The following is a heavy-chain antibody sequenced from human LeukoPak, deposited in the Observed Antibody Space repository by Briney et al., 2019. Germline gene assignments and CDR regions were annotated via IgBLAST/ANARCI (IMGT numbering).Heavy chain of an antibody. CDR2: FSGGGGGT. Sequence: PGGSLRLSCAASGFTFSSYAMSWVRQAPGKGLEWVSAFSGGGGGTYYADSVKGRFTVSRDNSKNTLYLQMNSLRAEDTAVYYCAREGYCSSTSCYTLGDAFDIWGQGTMVTVSS. D-gene: IGHD2-2*02. CDR3: AREGYCSSTSCYTLGDAFDI. V-gene: IGHV3-23*01. CDR1: GFTFSSYA. J-gene: IGHJ3*02.